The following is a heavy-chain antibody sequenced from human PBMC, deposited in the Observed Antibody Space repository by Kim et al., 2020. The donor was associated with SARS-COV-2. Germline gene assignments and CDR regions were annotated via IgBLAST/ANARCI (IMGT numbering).Heavy chain of an antibody. D-gene: IGHD1-7*01. CDR3: ARDLTGTRLTGVDY. Sequence: ASVKVSCKASGYTFTSYAMNWVRQAPGQGLEWMGWINTNTGNPTYAQGFTGRFVFSLDTSVSTAYLQISSLKAEDTAVYYCARDLTGTRLTGVDYWGQGTLVTVSS. V-gene: IGHV7-4-1*02. CDR1: GYTFTSYA. J-gene: IGHJ4*02. CDR2: INTNTGNP.